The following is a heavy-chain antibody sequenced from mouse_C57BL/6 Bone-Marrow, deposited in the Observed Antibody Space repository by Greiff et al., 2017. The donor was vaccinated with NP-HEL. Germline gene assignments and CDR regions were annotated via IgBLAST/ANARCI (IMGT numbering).Heavy chain of an antibody. D-gene: IGHD1-1*01. CDR1: GFTFSDAW. Sequence: EVKVEESGGGLVQPGGSMKLSCAASGFTFSDAWMDWVRQSPEKGLEWVAEIRNKANNHATYYAESVKGRFTISRDDSKSSVYLQMNSLRAEDTGIYYCTRLYYYGLWYFDVWGTGTTVTVSS. J-gene: IGHJ1*03. CDR2: IRNKANNHAT. V-gene: IGHV6-6*01. CDR3: TRLYYYGLWYFDV.